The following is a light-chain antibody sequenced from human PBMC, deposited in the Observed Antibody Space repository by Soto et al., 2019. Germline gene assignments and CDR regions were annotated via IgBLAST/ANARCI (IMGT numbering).Light chain of an antibody. Sequence: EIVLTQSPATLSLSPGERATLSCRASQSVSSYLAWYQQKPGQAPRLLIYDASNRATGIPARFSGSGSGTDFTLTISSLEPEDFAVYYCQQPSNWQWTFGQGTKVEIK. J-gene: IGKJ1*01. V-gene: IGKV3-11*01. CDR2: DAS. CDR3: QQPSNWQWT. CDR1: QSVSSY.